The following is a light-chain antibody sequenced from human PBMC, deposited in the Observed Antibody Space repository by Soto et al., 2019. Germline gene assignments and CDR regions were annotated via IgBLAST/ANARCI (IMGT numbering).Light chain of an antibody. V-gene: IGKV2-28*01. Sequence: DIVMTQSPLSLPVTPGEPASISCRSSQSLLHSNGYNYLNWYLQKPGQSPQVLIYLSSNRASGVPDRFSGSGSCTDFTLKISRVEAEDVGLYYCMQALQTPWTFGQGTKVEIK. CDR3: MQALQTPWT. CDR1: QSLLHSNGYNY. J-gene: IGKJ1*01. CDR2: LSS.